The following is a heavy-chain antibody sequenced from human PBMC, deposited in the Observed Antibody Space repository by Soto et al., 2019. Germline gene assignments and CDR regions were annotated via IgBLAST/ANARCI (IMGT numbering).Heavy chain of an antibody. J-gene: IGHJ4*02. V-gene: IGHV3-74*01. D-gene: IGHD2-15*01. CDR3: ARGGVVVVAQSYYFDY. Sequence: EVQLVESGGGLVQPGGSLRLSCAASGFTFSTYWMHWVRQAPGKGLVWVSRMNSDGSSRDYADSVKGRFTISRDNAKNTLFLQMNSLRAEDTAVYYCARGGVVVVAQSYYFDYWGQGTLVTVSS. CDR1: GFTFSTYW. CDR2: MNSDGSSR.